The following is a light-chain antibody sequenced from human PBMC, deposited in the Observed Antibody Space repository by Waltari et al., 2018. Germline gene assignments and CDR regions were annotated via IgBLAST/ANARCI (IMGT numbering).Light chain of an antibody. CDR1: SGHSNYA. J-gene: IGLJ2*01. CDR2: LASDGGP. CDR3: QTWGTGIQV. Sequence: QLVLTQSPSASASLGASVKLTCTLSSGHSNYAIAWHQQQPEKGPRYLTKLASDGGPIKGDGIPARVSGAGSRVERDLTYSSRQSEDGADYYCQTWGTGIQVFGGGTKLTVL. V-gene: IGLV4-69*01.